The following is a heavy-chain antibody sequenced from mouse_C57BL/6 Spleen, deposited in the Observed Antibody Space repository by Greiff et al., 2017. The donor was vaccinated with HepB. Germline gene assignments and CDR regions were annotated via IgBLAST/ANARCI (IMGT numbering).Heavy chain of an antibody. CDR1: GFTFSSYA. CDR2: ISDGGSYT. Sequence: EVQLVESGGGLVKPGGSLKLSCAASGFTFSSYAMSWVRQTPEKRLEWVATISDGGSYTYYPDNVKGRFTISRDNAKNNLYLQMSHLKSEDTAMYYCARGEHLWYFDVWGTGTTVTVSS. V-gene: IGHV5-4*01. J-gene: IGHJ1*03. CDR3: ARGEHLWYFDV.